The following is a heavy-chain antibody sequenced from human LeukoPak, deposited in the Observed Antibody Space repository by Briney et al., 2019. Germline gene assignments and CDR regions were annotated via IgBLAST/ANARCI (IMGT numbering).Heavy chain of an antibody. V-gene: IGHV3-53*01. J-gene: IGHJ6*02. CDR3: AIATIAVAVDYYYYGMDV. D-gene: IGHD6-19*01. CDR1: GFTVSSNY. Sequence: PGGSLRLSRAASGFTVSSNYMSWVRQAPGKGLEWVSVIYSGGSTYNADSVKGRFTISRDNSKNTLYLQMNSLRAEDTAVYYCAIATIAVAVDYYYYGMDVWGQGTTVTVSS. CDR2: IYSGGST.